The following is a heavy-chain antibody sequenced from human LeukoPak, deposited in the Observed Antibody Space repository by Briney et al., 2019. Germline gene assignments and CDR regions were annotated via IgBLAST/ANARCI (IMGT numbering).Heavy chain of an antibody. CDR1: GGSIIGSY. V-gene: IGHV4-59*01. J-gene: IGHJ6*03. CDR3: AKASPKHTGDYYGSTYYYFMDG. Sequence: PSETLSLTCTVPGGSIIGSYWSWFRQAPGRGLDWIGYIYDSGSTNYNPSLKSRVTISIDTSNNQFSLKLSSVTAADTAVYYCAKASPKHTGDYYGSTYYYFMDGWGKGITVTVSS. D-gene: IGHD3-22*01. CDR2: IYDSGST.